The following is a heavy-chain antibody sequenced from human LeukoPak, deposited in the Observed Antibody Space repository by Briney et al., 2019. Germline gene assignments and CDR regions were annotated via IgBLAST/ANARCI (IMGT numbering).Heavy chain of an antibody. Sequence: ASVKVSCKASGYTFTGYYMHWVRQTPGQGLEWMGWINPNSGGTNYAQKFQGRVTMTEDTSTDTAYMELSSLRSEDTAVYYCAKGFYDSSGYYYFDYWGQGTLVTVSS. CDR1: GYTFTGYY. D-gene: IGHD3-22*01. V-gene: IGHV1-2*02. CDR3: AKGFYDSSGYYYFDY. CDR2: INPNSGGT. J-gene: IGHJ4*02.